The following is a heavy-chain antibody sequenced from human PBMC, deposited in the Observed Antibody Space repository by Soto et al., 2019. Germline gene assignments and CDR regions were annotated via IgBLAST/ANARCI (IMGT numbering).Heavy chain of an antibody. CDR3: ARGGGHGITGTTVDY. J-gene: IGHJ4*02. Sequence: PSETLSLTCTVSGGSSSSYYWSWIRQPPGKGLEWIGYIYYSGSTNYNPSLKSRVTISVDTSKNQPSLKLSSVTAADTAVYYCARGGGHGITGTTVDYWGQGTLVTVSS. CDR2: IYYSGST. V-gene: IGHV4-59*01. CDR1: GGSSSSYY. D-gene: IGHD1-7*01.